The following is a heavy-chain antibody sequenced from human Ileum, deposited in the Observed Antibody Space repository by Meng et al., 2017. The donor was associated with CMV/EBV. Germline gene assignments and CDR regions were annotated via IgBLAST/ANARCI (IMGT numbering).Heavy chain of an antibody. D-gene: IGHD3-22*01. Sequence: GESLKISCAASGFTFSSYAMHWVRQAPGKGLEWVAVISYDGSNKYYADSVKGRFTISRDNSKNTLYLQMNSLRAEDTAVYYCARGRITMIPEDYWGQGTLVTVSS. J-gene: IGHJ4*02. V-gene: IGHV3-30-3*01. CDR1: GFTFSSYA. CDR3: ARGRITMIPEDY. CDR2: ISYDGSNK.